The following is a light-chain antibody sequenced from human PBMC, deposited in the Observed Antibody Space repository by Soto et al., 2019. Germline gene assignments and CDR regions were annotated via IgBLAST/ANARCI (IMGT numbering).Light chain of an antibody. CDR2: EAS. V-gene: IGKV3-11*01. J-gene: IGKJ2*01. CDR1: QSVSSY. CDR3: QQRSNWPYA. Sequence: EIVLTQSPATLSLSPGERATLSCRASQSVSSYLGWYQQKPGQAPRLLIYEASSRATGIPARFSGSGSGTDVTLTICSPKPEDFAVYYGQQRSNWPYAFGQGTKLDIK.